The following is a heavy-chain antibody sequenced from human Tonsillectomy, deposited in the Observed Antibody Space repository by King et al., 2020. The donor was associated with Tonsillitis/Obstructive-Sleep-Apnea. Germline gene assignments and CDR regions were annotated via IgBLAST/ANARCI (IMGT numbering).Heavy chain of an antibody. CDR1: RFTFSNAW. D-gene: IGHD3-10*01. Sequence: VQLVESGGGLVKPGGSLRLSCAASRFTFSNAWMSWVRQAPGKGLEWVGRIKSRTNGGTIDYAAPVKDRFTISRDDSKDTLYLQMNSLKTEDTAVYYCATSTANFGHWGPGTLVTVSS. V-gene: IGHV3-15*01. J-gene: IGHJ4*02. CDR3: ATSTANFGH. CDR2: IKSRTNGGTI.